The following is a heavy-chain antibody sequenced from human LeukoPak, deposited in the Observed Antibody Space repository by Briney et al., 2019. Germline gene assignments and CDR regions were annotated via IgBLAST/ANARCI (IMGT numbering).Heavy chain of an antibody. Sequence: PGGSLRLSCAASGFTFSSYAMSWVRQAPGKGLEWVSAISGSGGSTYYADSVKGRFTISRDNSKNTLYLQMNSLRAEDTAVYYCAKGDCSSTSCRPDYWGQGTLVTVSS. CDR3: AKGDCSSTSCRPDY. CDR1: GFTFSSYA. D-gene: IGHD2-2*01. V-gene: IGHV3-23*01. CDR2: ISGSGGST. J-gene: IGHJ4*02.